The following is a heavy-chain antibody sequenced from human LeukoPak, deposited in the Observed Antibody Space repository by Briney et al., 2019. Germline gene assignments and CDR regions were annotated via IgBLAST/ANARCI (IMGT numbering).Heavy chain of an antibody. J-gene: IGHJ3*02. CDR2: ISGSAGST. V-gene: IGHV3-23*01. CDR3: AKGYSSGWYQAFDI. Sequence: GGSLRLSCAASGFTFSSYAMSWVRQAPGKGLEWVSAISGSAGSTYYADSVKGRFTISRDNSKNTLYLQMNSLRAGDTAVYYCAKGYSSGWYQAFDIWGQGTMVTVSS. CDR1: GFTFSSYA. D-gene: IGHD6-19*01.